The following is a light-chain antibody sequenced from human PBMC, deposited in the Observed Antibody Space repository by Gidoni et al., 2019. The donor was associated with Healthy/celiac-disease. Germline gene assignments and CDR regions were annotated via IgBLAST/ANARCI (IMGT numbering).Light chain of an antibody. V-gene: IGLV2-14*03. J-gene: IGLJ2*01. CDR2: DVN. CDR1: SSDVGGYNY. Sequence: QSALTQPASVSGSPGPSITISCTGTSSDVGGYNYVSWYQHHPGKAPKLMIYDVNNRPSGVSNRFSGSKSGNTASLTISGLQAEDEADYYCSSYTSSSTRGVFGGGTRLTVL. CDR3: SSYTSSSTRGV.